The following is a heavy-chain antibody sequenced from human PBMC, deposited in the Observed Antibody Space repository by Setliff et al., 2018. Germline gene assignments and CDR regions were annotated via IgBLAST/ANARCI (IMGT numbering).Heavy chain of an antibody. CDR2: IKQDGSVK. Sequence: GGSLRLSCAASGFTFSSYWMNWVRQAPGKGLEWVANIKQDGSVKNYVDSVKGRFSISRDNTKNSLYLQMNSMRAEDTAVYYCARDLGSPNYYWGQGTLVTVSS. CDR3: ARDLGSPNYY. J-gene: IGHJ4*02. V-gene: IGHV3-7*01. D-gene: IGHD2-15*01. CDR1: GFTFSSYW.